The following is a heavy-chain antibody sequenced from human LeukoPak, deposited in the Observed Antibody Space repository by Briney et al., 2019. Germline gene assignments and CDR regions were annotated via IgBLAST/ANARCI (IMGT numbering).Heavy chain of an antibody. Sequence: SETLSLTCTVSGGSISSYYWSWIRQPAGKGLEWIGRIYTSGSTNYNPSLKSRVTISVDTSKNQFSLKLSSVTAADTAVYYCARGREWLRPRGFDYWGQGTLVTVSS. CDR2: IYTSGST. CDR1: GGSISSYY. D-gene: IGHD5-12*01. CDR3: ARGREWLRPRGFDY. J-gene: IGHJ4*02. V-gene: IGHV4-4*07.